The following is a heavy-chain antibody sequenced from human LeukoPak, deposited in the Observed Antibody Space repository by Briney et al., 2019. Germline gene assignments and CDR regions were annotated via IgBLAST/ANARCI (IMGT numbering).Heavy chain of an antibody. V-gene: IGHV3-7*04. CDR2: IKPDGSAT. CDR1: GLPFRILW. J-gene: IGHJ4*02. CDR3: AGGGGWVFYS. D-gene: IGHD2-15*01. Sequence: GGPLRLPCTAPGLPFRILWRIGAPQPPGRGWVGVANIKPDGSATSYVDSVKGRFTISSDNVKNSVYLQMNSLRAEDTAVYYCAGGGGWVFYSWGQGTLVTVSA.